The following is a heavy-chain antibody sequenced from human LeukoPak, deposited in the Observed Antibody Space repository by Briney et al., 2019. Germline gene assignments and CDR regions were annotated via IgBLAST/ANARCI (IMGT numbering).Heavy chain of an antibody. CDR3: AREPQGYFDY. V-gene: IGHV3-7*01. Sequence: GGSLRLSCATSGFTFSNYWMNWVRQSPGKGLQWVAKIKYDGSEKFYVESVKGRFTISRDNANAKNSLYLQMNTLRAEDTAVYYCAREPQGYFDYWGQGTLVTVSS. CDR2: IKYDGSEK. CDR1: GFTFSNYW. J-gene: IGHJ4*02.